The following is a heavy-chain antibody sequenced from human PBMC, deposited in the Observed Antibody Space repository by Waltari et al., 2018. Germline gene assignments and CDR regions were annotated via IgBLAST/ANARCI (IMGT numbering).Heavy chain of an antibody. J-gene: IGHJ4*02. CDR2: RKQDGSEK. Sequence: EVQLVESGGGLVQPGGSLRLSCAASGFTFSSYCMSWVSQAPGKGLEWVANRKQDGSEKYYVDSVKGRFTISRDNAKNSLYLQMNSLRAEDTAVYYCARGVVGATPFNYWGQGTLVTVSS. D-gene: IGHD1-26*01. CDR1: GFTFSSYC. V-gene: IGHV3-7*01. CDR3: ARGVVGATPFNY.